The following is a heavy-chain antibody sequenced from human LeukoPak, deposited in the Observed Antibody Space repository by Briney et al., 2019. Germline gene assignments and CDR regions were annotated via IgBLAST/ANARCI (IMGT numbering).Heavy chain of an antibody. D-gene: IGHD6-13*01. J-gene: IGHJ5*02. CDR3: ARESWYMDWFDP. CDR2: IYYSGST. CDR1: GGSISSSSYY. Sequence: SETLSLTCTVSGGSISSSSYYWGWIRQPPGRGLEWIGSIYYSGSTNYNPSLKSRVTMSVDTSKNQFSLKLSSVTAADTAVYYCARESWYMDWFDPWGQGTLVTVSS. V-gene: IGHV4-39*07.